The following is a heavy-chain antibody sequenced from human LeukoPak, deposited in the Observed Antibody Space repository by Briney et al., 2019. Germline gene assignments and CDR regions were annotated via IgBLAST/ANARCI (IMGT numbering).Heavy chain of an antibody. J-gene: IGHJ4*02. D-gene: IGHD2-15*01. V-gene: IGHV1-2*02. CDR1: GYTFTGCY. CDR2: INPNTGGT. Sequence: GASVKVSCKASGYTFTGCYIHWVRQAPGQGLEWVGWINPNTGGTIYAQKFQGRVTMTRDTSVSTAYMELSSLRSDDTAVYYCARGEVVEEYYFDYWGQGTLVTVSS. CDR3: ARGEVVEEYYFDY.